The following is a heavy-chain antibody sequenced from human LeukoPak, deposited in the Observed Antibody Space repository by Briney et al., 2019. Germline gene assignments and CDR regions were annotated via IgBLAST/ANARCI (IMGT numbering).Heavy chain of an antibody. Sequence: ASVKVTCKPSGGTFSSYAFSWVRQAPGQGLECMGGIIPIFGTANYAQKFQGRVTITADESTSTAYMELSSLRSEDTAVYYCARDRRGSGLYYFDHWGQGTLVTVSS. D-gene: IGHD2-8*02. CDR2: IIPIFGTA. CDR1: GGTFSSYA. CDR3: ARDRRGSGLYYFDH. J-gene: IGHJ4*02. V-gene: IGHV1-69*13.